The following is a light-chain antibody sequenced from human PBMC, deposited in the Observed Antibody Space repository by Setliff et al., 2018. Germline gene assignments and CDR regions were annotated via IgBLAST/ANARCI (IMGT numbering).Light chain of an antibody. V-gene: IGLV6-57*01. J-gene: IGLJ3*02. CDR1: SGSIANNY. CDR3: QSYDSNSQV. CDR2: GDN. Sequence: NFMLTQPHSVSESPGKTVTISCTRSSGSIANNYVQWYQQRPGSSPTTVIFGDNKRPSGVPDRFSGSIDSSSNSASLLISGLKTEDEADYYCQSYDSNSQVFGGGTQLTVL.